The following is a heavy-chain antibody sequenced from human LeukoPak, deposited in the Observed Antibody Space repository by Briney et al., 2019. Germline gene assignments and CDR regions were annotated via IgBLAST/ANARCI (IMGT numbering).Heavy chain of an antibody. D-gene: IGHD5-24*01. CDR3: ARGQYTDGLSY. CDR2: IKPDGSEK. CDR1: GFTFSTYW. J-gene: IGHJ4*02. Sequence: GGSLRLSCAASGFTFSTYWMTWVRQAPGKGLEWVAIIKPDGSEKYYVDSVKGRFTISRDNAENPLFLQMNGLRPEDTAVFYCARGQYTDGLSYWGQGTLVTVSS. V-gene: IGHV3-7*03.